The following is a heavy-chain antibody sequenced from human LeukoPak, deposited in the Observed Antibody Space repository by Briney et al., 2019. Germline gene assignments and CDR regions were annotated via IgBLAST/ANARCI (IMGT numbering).Heavy chain of an antibody. V-gene: IGHV1-8*01. CDR2: MNPNSGNT. J-gene: IGHJ6*02. CDR3: ASRAYDFWSGYHGDGRNYYYGMDV. Sequence: GASVKVSCKASGYTFTSYDINWVRQATGQGLEWMGWMNPNSGNTGYAQKFQGRVTMTRNTSISTAYMELSSLRSEDTAVYYCASRAYDFWSGYHGDGRNYYYGMDVWGQGTTVTVSS. CDR1: GYTFTSYD. D-gene: IGHD3-3*01.